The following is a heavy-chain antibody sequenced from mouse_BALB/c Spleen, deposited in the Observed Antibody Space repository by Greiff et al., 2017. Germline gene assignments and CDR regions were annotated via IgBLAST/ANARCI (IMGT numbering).Heavy chain of an antibody. CDR1: GFTFSSYA. CDR2: ISSGGSYT. CDR3: ARDDGNYGAMDY. D-gene: IGHD2-1*01. Sequence: EVKVEESGGGLVKPGGSLKLSCAASGFTFSSYAMSWVRQSPEKRLEWVAEISSGGSYTYYPDTVTGRFTISRDNAKNTLYLEMSSLRSEDTAMYYCARDDGNYGAMDYWGQGTSVTVSS. V-gene: IGHV5-9-4*01. J-gene: IGHJ4*01.